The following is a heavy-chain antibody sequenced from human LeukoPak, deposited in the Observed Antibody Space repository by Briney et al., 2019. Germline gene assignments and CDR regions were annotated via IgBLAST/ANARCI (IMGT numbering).Heavy chain of an antibody. CDR1: GGSISSYY. CDR2: IYYSGST. CDR3: ARDVSIREAYFDY. V-gene: IGHV4-59*01. D-gene: IGHD3-9*01. Sequence: PSETLSLTCTVSGGSISSYYWSWIRQPPGKGLEWIGYIYYSGSTNYNPSLKSRVTISVDTSKNQFSLKLSSVTAADTAVYYCARDVSIREAYFDYWGQGTLVTVSS. J-gene: IGHJ4*02.